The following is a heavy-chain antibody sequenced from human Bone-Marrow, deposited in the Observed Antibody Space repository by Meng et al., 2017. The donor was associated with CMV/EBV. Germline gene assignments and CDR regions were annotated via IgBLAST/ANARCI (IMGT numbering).Heavy chain of an antibody. CDR3: ASHRS. CDR1: GFTFSTNA. Sequence: EVQLVDSGGGFVQPGGSLRLSCAASGFTFSTNAMTWVRQAPGKGLEWVSIIYSGGDTIYAESVKGRFTISRDISKNALYLQMNNLRLEDTGTYYCASHRSWGQGTLVTVSS. J-gene: IGHJ5*02. V-gene: IGHV3-66*02. CDR2: IYSGGDT.